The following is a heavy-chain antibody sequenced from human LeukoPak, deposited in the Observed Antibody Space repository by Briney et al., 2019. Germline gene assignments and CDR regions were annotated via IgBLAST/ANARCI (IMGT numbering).Heavy chain of an antibody. Sequence: SGTLSLTCAVSGGSISSSNWWCWVRQPPGKGLEWIGEIYHSGSTYYNPSLKSRVTISVDTSKNQFSLKLSSVTAADTAVYYCARAELRYDFWSGYYNNWFDPWGQGTLVTVSS. V-gene: IGHV4-4*02. CDR3: ARAELRYDFWSGYYNNWFDP. D-gene: IGHD3-3*01. J-gene: IGHJ5*02. CDR1: GGSISSSNW. CDR2: IYHSGST.